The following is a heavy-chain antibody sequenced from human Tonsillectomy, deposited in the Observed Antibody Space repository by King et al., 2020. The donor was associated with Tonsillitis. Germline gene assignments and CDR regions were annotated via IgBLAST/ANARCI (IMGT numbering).Heavy chain of an antibody. V-gene: IGHV3-30*18. CDR3: AKEVHYSNRRKDHYYGMDV. D-gene: IGHD5-18*01. J-gene: IGHJ6*02. CDR1: GFTFSYYD. CDR2: ISYDGTNN. Sequence: VQLVESGGGVVQPGRSLRLSCAASGFTFSYYDMHWVRQAPGKGLEWVAVISYDGTNNYSADSVKGRFTITRDNSKNTLFLQMNSLKPDDTAMYFCAKEVHYSNRRKDHYYGMDVWGRGTTVTVSS.